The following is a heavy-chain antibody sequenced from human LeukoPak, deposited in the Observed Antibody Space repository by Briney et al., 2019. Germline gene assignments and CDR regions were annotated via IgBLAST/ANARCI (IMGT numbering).Heavy chain of an antibody. CDR3: ASNSGYDQFDY. J-gene: IGHJ4*02. CDR1: GYTFTGYY. V-gene: IGHV1-2*06. Sequence: GASVKVSCKASGYTFTGYYMHWVRQAPGQGLEWMGRINPNGGGTNYARKFQGRVTMTRDTSISTAYMELSRLRSDDTAVYYCASNSGYDQFDYWGQGTLVTVSS. D-gene: IGHD5-12*01. CDR2: INPNGGGT.